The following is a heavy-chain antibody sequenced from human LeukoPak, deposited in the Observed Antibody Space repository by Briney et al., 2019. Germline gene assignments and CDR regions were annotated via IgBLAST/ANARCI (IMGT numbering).Heavy chain of an antibody. CDR1: GGSFSGYY. V-gene: IGHV4-34*01. J-gene: IGHJ4*02. D-gene: IGHD4-17*01. CDR3: ARIRHGDYDY. Sequence: SETLSLTCAVYGGSFSGYYWSWIRQPPGKGLEWIGEINHSGSTNYNPSLKSRVTISVDTSKNQFSLKLSSVTAADTAVYYCARIRHGDYDYWGRGTLVTVSS. CDR2: INHSGST.